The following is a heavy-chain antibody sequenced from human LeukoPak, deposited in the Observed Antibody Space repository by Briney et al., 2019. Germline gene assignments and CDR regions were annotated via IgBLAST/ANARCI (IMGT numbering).Heavy chain of an antibody. V-gene: IGHV3-74*01. J-gene: IGHJ4*02. CDR2: IDSDGGNT. CDR1: GFTFSSYW. CDR3: ARRGTGELGFDY. Sequence: GGSLRLSCAASGFTFSSYWMHWVRQAPGKGLVWVSRIDSDGGNTRYADSVKGRFTISRDNAKNTLYLQMNSLRAEDTAVYYCARRGTGELGFDYWGQGTLVTVSS. D-gene: IGHD3-10*01.